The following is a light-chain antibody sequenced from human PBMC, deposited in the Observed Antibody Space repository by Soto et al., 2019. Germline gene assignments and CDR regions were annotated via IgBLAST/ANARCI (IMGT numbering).Light chain of an antibody. CDR1: QSVSNNY. Sequence: EIVLTQSPGTLSLSPGERATLSCRASQSVSNNYLAWYQQKPGQAPRLLIYGASNRATGIPDRFSGSGSGTDFTLTISXXXPEDFAVYYCQQYGSSGTFGQGTKVEIX. J-gene: IGKJ1*01. CDR3: QQYGSSGT. CDR2: GAS. V-gene: IGKV3-20*01.